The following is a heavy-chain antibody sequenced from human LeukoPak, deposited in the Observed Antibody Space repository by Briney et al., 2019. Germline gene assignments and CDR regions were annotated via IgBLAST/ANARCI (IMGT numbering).Heavy chain of an antibody. CDR3: AKDRMIVVVIPLWD. CDR2: IRYDGSNK. Sequence: GGSLRLSCAASGFTFSSYGMHWVRQAPGKGLEWVAFIRYDGSNKYYADSVKGRFTISRDNSKNTLYLQMNSLRAEDTAVYYCAKDRMIVVVIPLWDWGQGTLVTVSS. J-gene: IGHJ4*02. D-gene: IGHD3-22*01. CDR1: GFTFSSYG. V-gene: IGHV3-30*02.